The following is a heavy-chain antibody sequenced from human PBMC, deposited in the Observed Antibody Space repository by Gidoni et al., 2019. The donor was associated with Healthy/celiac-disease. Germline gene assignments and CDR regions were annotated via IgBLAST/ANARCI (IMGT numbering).Heavy chain of an antibody. CDR1: GGSFRVDY. D-gene: IGHD1-1*01. Sequence: QVQLQQWGAGLLKRSETLSLTRAVYGGSFRVDYWSWIRQPPGKGLEWIGEINHSGTTNYNPSLKRRVTISVDTSKNQFALKLSSVTAADTAVYYCARPNWNDYRGEWFDPWGQGTLVTVSS. J-gene: IGHJ5*02. CDR2: INHSGTT. V-gene: IGHV4-34*01. CDR3: ARPNWNDYRGEWFDP.